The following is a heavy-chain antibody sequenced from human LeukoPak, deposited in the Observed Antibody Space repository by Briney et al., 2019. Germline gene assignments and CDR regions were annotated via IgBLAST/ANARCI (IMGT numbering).Heavy chain of an antibody. CDR1: GGSFSGYY. CDR2: INHSGST. J-gene: IGHJ3*02. Sequence: SETLSLTCAVYGGSFSGYYWSWIRQPPGKGLEWIGEINHSGSTNYNPSLKSRVTISVDTSKNQFSLKLSSVTAADTAVYYCARVRGGSPDAFDIWGQGTMVTVSS. D-gene: IGHD1-26*01. CDR3: ARVRGGSPDAFDI. V-gene: IGHV4-34*01.